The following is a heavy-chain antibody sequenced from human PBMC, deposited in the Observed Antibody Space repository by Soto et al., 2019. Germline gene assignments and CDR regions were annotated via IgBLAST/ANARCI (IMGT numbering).Heavy chain of an antibody. Sequence: QVQLVQSGAEVKKPGSSVKVSCKASGGTFSGYTITWVRQAPGQGLEWMGRIIPFLDKTNHAQTFQGRVTNAADKSTTASSVELGSLRSEDAAVYYWASHKYGAYDLGGGSTWGQGTLVTVS. CDR3: ASHKYGAYDLGGGST. V-gene: IGHV1-69*02. CDR2: IIPFLDKT. CDR1: GGTFSGYT. D-gene: IGHD5-12*01. J-gene: IGHJ4*02.